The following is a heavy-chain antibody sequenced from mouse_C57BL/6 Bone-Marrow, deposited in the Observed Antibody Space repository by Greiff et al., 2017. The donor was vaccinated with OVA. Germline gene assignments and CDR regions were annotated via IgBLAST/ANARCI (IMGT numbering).Heavy chain of an antibody. D-gene: IGHD1-1*02. CDR3: TRDTPSLWGFDY. V-gene: IGHV5-9-1*02. Sequence: EVKLVESGEGLVKPGGSLKLSCAASGFTFSSYAMSWVRQTPEKRLEWVAYISSGGDYIYYADTVKGRFTISRDNARNTLYLQMSSLKSEDTAMYYCTRDTPSLWGFDYWGQGTTLTVSS. J-gene: IGHJ2*01. CDR1: GFTFSSYA. CDR2: ISSGGDYI.